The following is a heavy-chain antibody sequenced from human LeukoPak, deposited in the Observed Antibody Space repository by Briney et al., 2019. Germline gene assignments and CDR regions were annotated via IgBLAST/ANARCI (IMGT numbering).Heavy chain of an antibody. CDR2: NSGIGSV. D-gene: IGHD2-8*02. Sequence: SETLSLTCTVSGGSISSYYWSWIRQPPGKGLEWIAYNSGIGSVNYNPSLKSPVTISLNKSKNQFSLKLSSLDAADQAVYYCAGHHPRNTVDFWGQGTLVTVSS. J-gene: IGHJ4*02. CDR3: AGHHPRNTVDF. CDR1: GGSISSYY. V-gene: IGHV4-59*08.